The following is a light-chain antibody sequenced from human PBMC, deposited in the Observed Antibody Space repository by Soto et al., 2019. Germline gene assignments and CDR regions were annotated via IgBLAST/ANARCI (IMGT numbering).Light chain of an antibody. J-gene: IGLJ1*01. Sequence: QSVLTQPASVSGSPGQSITISCTGTSSDVGGYNYVSWYQQHQGKAPKLMIYEVSNRPSGVSNRFSGSKSGNTASLTISGLQAEDEADYYCSSYTSSSTRVFGTGTKLTVL. CDR3: SSYTSSSTRV. CDR2: EVS. CDR1: SSDVGGYNY. V-gene: IGLV2-14*01.